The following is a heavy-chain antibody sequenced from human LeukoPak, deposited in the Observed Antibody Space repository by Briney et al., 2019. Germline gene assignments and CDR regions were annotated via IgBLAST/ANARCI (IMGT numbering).Heavy chain of an antibody. CDR2: MNPNSGNT. CDR1: GYTFTSYD. CDR3: AREGVAGTGLDY. V-gene: IGHV1-8*03. Sequence: ASVKVSCKASGYTFTSYDINWVRQATGQGLEWMGWMNPNSGNTGYAQKFQGRATITRNTSISTAYMELRSLRSEDTAVYYCAREGVAGTGLDYWGQGTLVTVSS. J-gene: IGHJ4*02. D-gene: IGHD6-13*01.